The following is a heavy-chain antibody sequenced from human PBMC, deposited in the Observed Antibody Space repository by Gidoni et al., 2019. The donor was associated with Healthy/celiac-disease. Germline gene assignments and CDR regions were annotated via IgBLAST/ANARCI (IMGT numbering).Heavy chain of an antibody. CDR3: ANGVGPFDY. CDR2: ISGSGGST. J-gene: IGHJ4*02. V-gene: IGHV3-23*01. D-gene: IGHD3-10*01. Sequence: EVQRLESGGGFVQPGGSLRLSCAAHAFTFRRDAMSWVRPAPGKGLEWVSAISGSGGSTYYADSVKGRCTISRDNSKNTLYLQMNSLSAEDTAVYYCANGVGPFDYWGQGTLVTVSS. CDR1: AFTFRRDA.